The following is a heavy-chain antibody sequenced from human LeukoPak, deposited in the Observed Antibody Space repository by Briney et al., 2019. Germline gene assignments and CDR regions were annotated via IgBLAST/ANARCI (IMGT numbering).Heavy chain of an antibody. Sequence: SETLSLTCTVSGGSISTYTWSWIRQPAERGLEWIGRFYSNGNTAYNPSVKSRVTMSVGMSKNQVSLKLTSVTAADTAIYYCARDFSSKNWFDTWGQGTLVTVSS. V-gene: IGHV4-4*07. CDR3: ARDFSSKNWFDT. J-gene: IGHJ5*02. CDR1: GGSISTYT. CDR2: FYSNGNT.